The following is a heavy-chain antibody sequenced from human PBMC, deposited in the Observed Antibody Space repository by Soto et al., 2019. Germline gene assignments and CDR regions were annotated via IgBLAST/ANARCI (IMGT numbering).Heavy chain of an antibody. Sequence: QVQLVQSGAEVKKPGASVKVSCKASGYTFTSSGISWVRQAPGQGLEWMGWINAYNGNTNYAQKLQGRVTITTDTTTSTAYKALSSLRSDDSAVDYRTRDPVARTYFEYCGQGGLVTVSS. V-gene: IGHV1-18*01. CDR1: GYTFTSSG. CDR2: INAYNGNT. J-gene: IGHJ4*02. D-gene: IGHD5-12*01. CDR3: TRDPVARTYFEY.